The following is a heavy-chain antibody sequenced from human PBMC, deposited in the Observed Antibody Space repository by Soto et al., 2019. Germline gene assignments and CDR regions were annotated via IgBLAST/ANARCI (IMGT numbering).Heavy chain of an antibody. D-gene: IGHD6-19*01. CDR1: GYTFTSYG. Sequence: ASVKVSCKASGYTFTSYGISWVRQAPGQGLEWMGWISAYNGNTNYAQKLQGRLTMTSDTSTITAYMELRSLTSDDTALYSSARIRPGGSGFYVKFYLDHWGQGTLVTVSS. CDR2: ISAYNGNT. V-gene: IGHV1-18*01. CDR3: ARIRPGGSGFYVKFYLDH. J-gene: IGHJ4*02.